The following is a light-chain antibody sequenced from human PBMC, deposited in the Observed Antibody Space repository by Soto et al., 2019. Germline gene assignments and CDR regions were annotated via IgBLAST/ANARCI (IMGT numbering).Light chain of an antibody. V-gene: IGKV3-15*01. CDR2: GAS. J-gene: IGKJ1*01. Sequence: EIVMTHSPATLSVSPCERATLSLRASQSILKNLAWYQHKPGQPPRLLFYGASTRATGIPARFSGSGSGTEFTLTISSLQSEDFAVYYCQQYNNWPRTFGQGTKVDI. CDR3: QQYNNWPRT. CDR1: QSILKN.